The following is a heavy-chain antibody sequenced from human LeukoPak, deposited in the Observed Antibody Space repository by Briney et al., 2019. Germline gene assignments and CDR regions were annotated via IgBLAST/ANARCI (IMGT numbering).Heavy chain of an antibody. CDR2: ISGSGGST. J-gene: IGHJ6*03. Sequence: RSGGSLRLSCAASGFTFSSYGMSWVRQAPGKGLEWVSAISGSGGSTYYADSVKGRFTISRDNAKNSLCLQMNSLRAEDTAVYYCARHPAVGDPWYYYYYMDVWGKGTTVTVSS. CDR3: ARHPAVGDPWYYYYYMDV. CDR1: GFTFSSYG. V-gene: IGHV3-23*01.